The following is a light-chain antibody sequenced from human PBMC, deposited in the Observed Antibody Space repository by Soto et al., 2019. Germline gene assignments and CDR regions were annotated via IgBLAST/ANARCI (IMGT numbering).Light chain of an antibody. CDR1: QSSNNKY. J-gene: IGKJ1*01. Sequence: EIVLTQSPGTLSLSPGERATLSCRASQSSNNKYLAWYQQKLGQAPRLLIHGTSNRATGIPDRFSGSGSGTDFTLTISRLEPEDFAVYYCQQYGSSGTFGQGTKVDIK. CDR3: QQYGSSGT. CDR2: GTS. V-gene: IGKV3-20*01.